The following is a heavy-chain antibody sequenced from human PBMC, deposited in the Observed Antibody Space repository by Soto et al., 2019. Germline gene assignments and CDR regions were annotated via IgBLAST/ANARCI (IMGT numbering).Heavy chain of an antibody. V-gene: IGHV3-30*03. CDR2: ISYDGSNE. CDR1: GFTFSSYG. CDR3: APQRRIAARDYYYGMDV. D-gene: IGHD6-6*01. Sequence: SLRLSCAASGFTFSSYGMHWVRQAPGKGLEWVAVISYDGSNEYYADSVKGRFTISRDNSKNTLYLQMNSLRAEDTAVYYCAPQRRIAARDYYYGMDVWGQGTTVTVSS. J-gene: IGHJ6*02.